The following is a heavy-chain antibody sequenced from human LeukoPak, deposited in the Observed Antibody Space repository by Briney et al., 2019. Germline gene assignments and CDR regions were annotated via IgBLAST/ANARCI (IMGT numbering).Heavy chain of an antibody. CDR3: GKGGGGGYSYGYGQLDY. D-gene: IGHD5-18*01. Sequence: GGSLRLSCAASGFTFHDYAMYWVRQAPGKGLEWVSLINWNAGSTYYADSAKGRFTISRDNSKNSLYLQMYSLRAEDTALYYWGKGGGGGYSYGYGQLDYWGQGTLVTVSS. CDR1: GFTFHDYA. CDR2: INWNAGST. V-gene: IGHV3-43D*04. J-gene: IGHJ4*02.